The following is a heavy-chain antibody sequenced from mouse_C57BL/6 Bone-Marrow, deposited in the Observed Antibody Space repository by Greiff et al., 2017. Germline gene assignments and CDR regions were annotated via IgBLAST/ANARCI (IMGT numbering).Heavy chain of an antibody. J-gene: IGHJ2*01. V-gene: IGHV1-59*01. CDR2: IDPSDSYT. CDR1: GYTFTSYW. CDR3: ARVGYFDY. Sequence: QVQLQQPGAELVRPGTSVKLSCKASGYTFTSYWMHWVKQRPGQGLEWIGVIDPSDSYTNYNQKFKGKATLTVDTSSSTAYMQLSSLTSEASAVYDCARVGYFDYWGQGTTLTVSS.